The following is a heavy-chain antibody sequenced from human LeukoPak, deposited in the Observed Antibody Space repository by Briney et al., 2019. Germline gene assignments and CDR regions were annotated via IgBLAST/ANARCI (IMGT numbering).Heavy chain of an antibody. V-gene: IGHV4-34*01. J-gene: IGHJ4*02. D-gene: IGHD2-15*01. CDR3: ARGPRSSRFDY. Sequence: SETLSLTCAVYGGSFSGYYWSWIRQPPGKGLEWIGEINHSGSTNYNPSLKSRVTISVDTSKNQFSLKPSSVTAADTAVYYCARGPRSSRFDYWGQGTLVTVSS. CDR1: GGSFSGYY. CDR2: INHSGST.